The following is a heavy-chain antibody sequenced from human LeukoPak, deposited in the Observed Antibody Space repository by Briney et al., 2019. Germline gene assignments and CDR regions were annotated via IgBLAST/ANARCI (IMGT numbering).Heavy chain of an antibody. D-gene: IGHD5-24*01. CDR1: GYTFTSYA. Sequence: ASVKVSCKASGYTFTSYAIHWVRQAPGQRLEWMGWINAGNGNTKYSQKFQDRVTITRDTSASTAYMELSSLRSEDTAVYYCARRDHAIPDDAFDIWGQGTMVTVSS. V-gene: IGHV1-3*01. J-gene: IGHJ3*02. CDR3: ARRDHAIPDDAFDI. CDR2: INAGNGNT.